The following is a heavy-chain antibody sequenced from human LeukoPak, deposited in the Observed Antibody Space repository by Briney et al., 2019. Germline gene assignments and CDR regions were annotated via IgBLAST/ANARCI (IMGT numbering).Heavy chain of an antibody. CDR3: TRDVHRGWGGSYRRFDY. J-gene: IGHJ4*02. Sequence: GGSLRLSCAASGFTFSGSAMHWVRQASGKGLEWVGRIRSKANSYAPAYAASVKGRFTISRDDSKNTAYLQRNSLKTEDTAVYYCTRDVHRGWGGSYRRFDYWGQGTLVTVSS. CDR2: IRSKANSYAP. CDR1: GFTFSGSA. V-gene: IGHV3-73*01. D-gene: IGHD3-16*02.